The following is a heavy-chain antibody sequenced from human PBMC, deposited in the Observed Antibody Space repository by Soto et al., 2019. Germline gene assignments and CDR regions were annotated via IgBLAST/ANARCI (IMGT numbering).Heavy chain of an antibody. D-gene: IGHD4-17*01. J-gene: IGHJ3*02. V-gene: IGHV3-7*03. CDR2: IKQDGSEK. CDR1: GFTFSGYW. Sequence: GGSLRLSCAASGFTFSGYWMSWVRQTPGKGLEWVANIKQDGSEKYSVDSVKGRFTISRDNAKSSLYLQMNSLRAEDTAVYYCARESNYGGVLYSYAFDIWGQGTMVTVSS. CDR3: ARESNYGGVLYSYAFDI.